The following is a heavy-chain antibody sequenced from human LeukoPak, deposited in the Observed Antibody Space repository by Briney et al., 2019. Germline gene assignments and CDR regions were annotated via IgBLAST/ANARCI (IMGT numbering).Heavy chain of an antibody. J-gene: IGHJ4*02. V-gene: IGHV3-21*04. CDR2: TGSRNRCI. D-gene: IGHD3-9*01. CDR1: GFTFSPFC. Sequence: AGTLSLSCAASGFTFSPFCWHWVGQAPGQGLEWVLSTGSRNRCIYYADSVKGRFTISRDNDKNSLYLQMNSLRAEDTAVYYCAKDRHYYDILTCYLFDYWGQGALVTVSS. CDR3: AKDRHYYDILTCYLFDY.